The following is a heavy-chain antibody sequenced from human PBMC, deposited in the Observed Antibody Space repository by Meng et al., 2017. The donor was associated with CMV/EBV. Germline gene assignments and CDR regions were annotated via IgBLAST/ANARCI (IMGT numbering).Heavy chain of an antibody. V-gene: IGHV3-53*01. D-gene: IGHD2-2*01. CDR1: GGSFSGYY. J-gene: IGHJ3*02. Sequence: ETLSLTCAVYGGSFSGYYWSWVRQAPGKGLEWVSVIYSGGSTYYADSVKGRFTISRDNSKNTLYLQMNSLRAEDTAVYYCASYCSSTSCWNAFDIWGQGTMVTVSS. CDR2: IYSGGST. CDR3: ASYCSSTSCWNAFDI.